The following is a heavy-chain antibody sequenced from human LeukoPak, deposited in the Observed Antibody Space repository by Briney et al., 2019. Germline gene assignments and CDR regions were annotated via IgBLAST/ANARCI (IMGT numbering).Heavy chain of an antibody. Sequence: PGGSLRLSCAASGFTFSSYGMHWVRQAPGKGLEWVAFIRYDGSNKYYADSVKGRFTISRDNAKNSLYLQMNSLRAEDTALYYCARVGYCSSTSCYTPIDYWGQGTLVTVSS. J-gene: IGHJ4*02. CDR3: ARVGYCSSTSCYTPIDY. D-gene: IGHD2-2*02. CDR1: GFTFSSYG. CDR2: IRYDGSNK. V-gene: IGHV3-30*02.